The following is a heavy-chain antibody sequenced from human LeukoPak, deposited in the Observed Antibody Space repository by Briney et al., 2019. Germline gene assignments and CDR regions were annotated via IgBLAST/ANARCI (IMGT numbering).Heavy chain of an antibody. D-gene: IGHD6-13*01. J-gene: IGHJ4*02. CDR2: ISSSSSYI. CDR1: GFTFSSYS. CDR3: ARDPRIAAAADPY. V-gene: IGHV3-21*01. Sequence: GGSLRLSCAASGFTFSSYSMNWVRQAPGKGPEWVSSISSSSSYIYYADSVKGRFTISRDNAKNSLYLQMNSLRAEDTAVYYCARDPRIAAAADPYWGQGTLVTVSS.